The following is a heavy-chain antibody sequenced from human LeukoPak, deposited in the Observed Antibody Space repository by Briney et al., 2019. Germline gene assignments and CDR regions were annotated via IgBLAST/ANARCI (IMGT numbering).Heavy chain of an antibody. CDR1: AGSFSIYA. Sequence: SVKVSFKAAAGSFSIYAISWVRQPPAQGLEWMGGIIPIFGRGNYAQKFQGRVTITAAESTSTAYMELSSLRSEDTAVYYCARGGENDSSGYYWSGWGQGTLVTVSS. CDR2: IIPIFGRG. CDR3: ARGGENDSSGYYWSG. V-gene: IGHV1-69*13. D-gene: IGHD3-22*01. J-gene: IGHJ4*02.